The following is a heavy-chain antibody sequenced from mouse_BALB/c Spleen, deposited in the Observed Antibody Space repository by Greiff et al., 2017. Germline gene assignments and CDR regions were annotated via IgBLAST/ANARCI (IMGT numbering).Heavy chain of an antibody. CDR1: GFSLTSYG. CDR3: ARPKWDGDYYAMDY. V-gene: IGHV2-4-1*01. CDR2: IWSGGST. D-gene: IGHD4-1*01. Sequence: VQLQQSGPGLVQPSQSLSITCTVSGFSLTSYGVHWVRQSPGKGLEWLGVIWSGGSTDYNAAFISRLSISKDNSKSQVFFKMNSLQADDTAIYYCARPKWDGDYYAMDYWGQGTSVTVSS. J-gene: IGHJ4*01.